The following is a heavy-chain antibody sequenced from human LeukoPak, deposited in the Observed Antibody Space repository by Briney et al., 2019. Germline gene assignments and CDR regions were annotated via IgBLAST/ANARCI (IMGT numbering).Heavy chain of an antibody. CDR3: AKWGDYDVLTGYYVSDF. CDR1: GCIDSSNYA. D-gene: IGHD3-9*01. V-gene: IGHV3-23*01. Sequence: PAGALSLTRPVSGCIDSSNYANYCFLQPPPGALVWVSGISGCSDNTYYAASVKGRFTLSRDSSKNTLYLQLNSPRADDTAVYYSAKWGDYDVLTGYYVSDFWGQGTLVTVSS. J-gene: IGHJ4*02. CDR2: ISGCSDNT.